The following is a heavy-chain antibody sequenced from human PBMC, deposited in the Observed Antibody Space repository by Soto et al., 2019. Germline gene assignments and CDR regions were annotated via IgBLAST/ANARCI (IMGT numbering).Heavy chain of an antibody. CDR3: ARGFGGWLQFGAFDI. CDR1: GGTFSCYA. J-gene: IGHJ3*02. V-gene: IGHV1-69*13. Sequence: GASVKVSCKASGGTFSCYAISWVRQAPGQGLEWMGGIIPIFGTANYAQKFQGRVTITADESTSTAYMELSSLRSEDTAVYYCARGFGGWLQFGAFDIWVQGTMVTVSS. CDR2: IIPIFGTA. D-gene: IGHD5-12*01.